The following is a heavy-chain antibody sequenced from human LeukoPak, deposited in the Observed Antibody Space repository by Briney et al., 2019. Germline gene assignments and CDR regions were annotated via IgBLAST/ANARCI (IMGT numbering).Heavy chain of an antibody. CDR2: ITYYQGNT. D-gene: IGHD2-8*01. CDR3: AKQLCSSSGCHGVLPGAEDY. Sequence: ASVKVTCKVSGYTLSSFGLSWVRLAPGQGLEWMGWITYYQGNTNAAERFRGRLTMTSDTSTNTAYMELRGLTSDDTATYYCAKQLCSSSGCHGVLPGAEDYWGQGTLVTVSS. CDR1: GYTLSSFG. V-gene: IGHV1-18*01. J-gene: IGHJ4*02.